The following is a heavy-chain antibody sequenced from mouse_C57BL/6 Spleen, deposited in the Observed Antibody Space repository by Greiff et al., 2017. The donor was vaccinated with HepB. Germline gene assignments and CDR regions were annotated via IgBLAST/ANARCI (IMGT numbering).Heavy chain of an antibody. CDR2: ISDGGSYT. V-gene: IGHV5-4*01. CDR3: ARGGSPWFAY. D-gene: IGHD1-1*01. Sequence: EVQLVESGGGLVKPGGSLKLSCAASGFTFSSYAMSWVRQTPEERLEWVATISDGGSYTYYPDNVKGRFTISRDNAKNNLYLQMSHLKSEDTAMYYCARGGSPWFAYWGQGTLVTVSA. J-gene: IGHJ3*01. CDR1: GFTFSSYA.